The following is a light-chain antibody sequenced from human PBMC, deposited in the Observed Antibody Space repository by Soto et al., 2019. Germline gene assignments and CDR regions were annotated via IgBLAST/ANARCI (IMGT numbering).Light chain of an antibody. CDR3: QHRSNWLGT. CDR1: QSVGSF. V-gene: IGKV3-11*01. CDR2: DAS. J-gene: IGKJ3*01. Sequence: EIVLTQSPATLSLSPGERATLSCRASQSVGSFLAWYQQKSGQATRLLIYDASNRATGIPARFSGSGSGTDFTLTIRSLGPEYFAVYYCQHRSNWLGTFGPGTKVDIK.